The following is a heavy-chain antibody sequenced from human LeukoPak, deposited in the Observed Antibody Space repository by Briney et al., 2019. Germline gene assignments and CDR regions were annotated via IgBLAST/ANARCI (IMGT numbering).Heavy chain of an antibody. V-gene: IGHV3-23*01. J-gene: IGHJ4*02. CDR3: AKDGYCTTITCYGWLDY. Sequence: GGSLRHSCAVSGFTVSNYAMSWVRLAPGKGLEWVSGVRGSGDSTYYVDSVKGRFTISRDNSRNTLYLQMNSLRAEDTAVYYCAKDGYCTTITCYGWLDYWGLGTLVTVSS. CDR1: GFTVSNYA. D-gene: IGHD2-2*03. CDR2: VRGSGDST.